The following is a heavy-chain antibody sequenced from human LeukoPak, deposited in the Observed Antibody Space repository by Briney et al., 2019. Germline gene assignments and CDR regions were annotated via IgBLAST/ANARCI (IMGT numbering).Heavy chain of an antibody. V-gene: IGHV3-21*01. CDR3: ATEHWGPNS. CDR2: ISSSSSYI. CDR1: GFTFSSYS. J-gene: IGHJ4*02. Sequence: GGSLRLSCAASGFTFSSYSINWVRQTPGKGLEWVSFISSSSSYIYYADSVRGRFTISRDNAKNSLYLQMSSLRGEDTALYYCATEHWGPNSWGQGTLVTVSS. D-gene: IGHD3-16*01.